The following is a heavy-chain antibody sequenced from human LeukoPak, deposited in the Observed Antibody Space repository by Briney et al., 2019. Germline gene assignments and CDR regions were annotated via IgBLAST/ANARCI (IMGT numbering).Heavy chain of an antibody. CDR2: IFASGGT. D-gene: IGHD2-21*02. CDR3: ARAWVTGIKNYYYYYMDV. Sequence: SETLSLTCSVSGGSISSFYWSWVRQRAGKGLEWIGRIFASGGTSYNPSRKSRVTISVDKSKNQFSLNLSSVTAADTAVYFCARAWVTGIKNYYYYYMDVWGKGTTVTVSS. J-gene: IGHJ6*03. CDR1: GGSISSFY. V-gene: IGHV4-4*07.